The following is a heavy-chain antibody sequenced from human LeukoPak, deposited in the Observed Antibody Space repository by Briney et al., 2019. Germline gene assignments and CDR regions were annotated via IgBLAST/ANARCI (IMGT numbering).Heavy chain of an antibody. Sequence: GGSLRLSCVASGFIFDDSLMHWVRQAPGKGLEWISLISRDGSTPYYTDSVKGRFTISRDNSKNSLFLQMNSLTPEDTAVYYCARDIRGNYFDSWGQGTLVTVSS. CDR3: ARDIRGNYFDS. V-gene: IGHV3-43*01. D-gene: IGHD3-16*01. CDR2: ISRDGSTP. CDR1: GFIFDDSL. J-gene: IGHJ4*02.